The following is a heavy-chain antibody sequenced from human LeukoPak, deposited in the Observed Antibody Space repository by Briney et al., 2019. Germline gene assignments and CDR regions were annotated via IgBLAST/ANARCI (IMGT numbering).Heavy chain of an antibody. J-gene: IGHJ4*02. V-gene: IGHV3-30*02. CDR3: AREGGRAAAGRFDY. CDR2: IRYDGSNK. D-gene: IGHD6-13*01. Sequence: GGSLRLSCAASGFSFSTYGMHWVRQAPGKGLEWVAFIRYDGSNKYYADYVKGRFTISRDNSKNTLYLQMNSLGADDTALYYCAREGGRAAAGRFDYWGQGTLVTVSS. CDR1: GFSFSTYG.